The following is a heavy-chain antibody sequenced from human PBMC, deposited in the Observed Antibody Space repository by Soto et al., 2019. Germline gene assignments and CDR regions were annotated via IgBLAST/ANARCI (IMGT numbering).Heavy chain of an antibody. V-gene: IGHV3-23*01. CDR1: GFTFSSYA. J-gene: IGHJ4*02. CDR2: ISDSGGST. CDR3: AKAPSSSWWPFDC. D-gene: IGHD6-13*01. Sequence: GGSLRLSCAASGFTFSSYAMSWVRQAPGKGLEWVSAISDSGGSTYYADSVKGRFTISRDNSKNTLYLQMNSLRAEDAAVYYCAKAPSSSWWPFDCWGQGTLVTVSS.